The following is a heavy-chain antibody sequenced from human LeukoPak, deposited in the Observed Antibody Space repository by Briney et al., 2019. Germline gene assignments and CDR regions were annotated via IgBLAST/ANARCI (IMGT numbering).Heavy chain of an antibody. CDR2: IYTSGST. Sequence: SETLSPTCTVSGGSISSYYWSWIRQPAGKGLEWIGRIYTSGSTNYNPSLKSRVTISVDKSKNQFSLKLSSVTAADTAVYYCARVRYYDSSGYYYFDYWGQGTLVTVSS. D-gene: IGHD3-22*01. V-gene: IGHV4-4*07. CDR1: GGSISSYY. J-gene: IGHJ4*02. CDR3: ARVRYYDSSGYYYFDY.